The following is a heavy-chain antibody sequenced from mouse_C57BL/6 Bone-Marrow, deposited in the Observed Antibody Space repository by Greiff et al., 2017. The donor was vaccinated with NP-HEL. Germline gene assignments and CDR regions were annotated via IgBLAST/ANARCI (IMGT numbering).Heavy chain of an antibody. V-gene: IGHV5-17*01. CDR2: ISSGSSTI. CDR3: ARPGYGSSWGFAY. CDR1: GFTFSDYG. Sequence: EVQLVESGGGLVKPGGSLKLSCAASGFTFSDYGMHWVRQAPEKGLEWVAYISSGSSTIYYADTVKGRFTISRDNAKNTLFLQMTSLRSEDTAMYYCARPGYGSSWGFAYWGQGTLVTVSA. D-gene: IGHD1-1*01. J-gene: IGHJ3*01.